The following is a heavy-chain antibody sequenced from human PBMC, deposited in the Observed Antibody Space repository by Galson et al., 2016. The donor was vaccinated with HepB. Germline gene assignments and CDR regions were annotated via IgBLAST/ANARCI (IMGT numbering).Heavy chain of an antibody. Sequence: SETLSLTCTVSGGSISSGSHYWAWIRQPPGKGLEWIGSIFYSGSAYYSPSLKSRVTISVDTSKNQFSLKLSSVTAADTAIYYCTSHPPTSSYGRYWFDPWGQGTLVAVSS. CDR2: IFYSGSA. D-gene: IGHD3-10*01. CDR1: GGSISSGSHY. J-gene: IGHJ5*02. CDR3: TSHPPTSSYGRYWFDP. V-gene: IGHV4-39*01.